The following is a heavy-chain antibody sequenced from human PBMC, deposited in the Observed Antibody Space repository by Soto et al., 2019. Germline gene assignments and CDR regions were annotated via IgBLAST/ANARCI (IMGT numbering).Heavy chain of an antibody. D-gene: IGHD6-13*01. CDR2: MNPGSGDT. V-gene: IGHV1-8*01. J-gene: IGHJ5*02. CDR1: GYTFTNND. CDR3: AGMTSFGTRNWFDP. Sequence: GASVKVSCKASGYTFTNNDVTWVRQATGQGLEWMGWMNPGSGDTGYAQKFQGRVTMTRNISIATAYMELSSLRSEDTAIYYCAGMTSFGTRNWFDPWGQGTLVTVSS.